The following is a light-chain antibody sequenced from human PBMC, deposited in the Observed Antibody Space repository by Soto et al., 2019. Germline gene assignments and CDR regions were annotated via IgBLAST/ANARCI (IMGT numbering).Light chain of an antibody. J-gene: IGLJ3*02. CDR1: SSDVGGYNY. CDR2: DVS. CDR3: SSYTSSSTWV. Sequence: QSALTQPASVSGSPGQSITISCTGTSSDVGGYNYVSWYQQHQGKAPKLMIYDVSNRPSGVSNRFSGSKSGNTASLTISGLHAEDEADYYFSSYTSSSTWVVGGGTKVTVL. V-gene: IGLV2-14*01.